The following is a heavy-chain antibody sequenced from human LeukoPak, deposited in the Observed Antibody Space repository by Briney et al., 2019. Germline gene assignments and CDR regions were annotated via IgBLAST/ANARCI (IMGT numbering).Heavy chain of an antibody. V-gene: IGHV3-21*01. J-gene: IGHJ4*02. Sequence: GGSLRLSCAASGFTFSSYSMNWVRQAPGKGLEWVSSISSSSSYIYYADSVKVRFTISRDNAKNSLYLQMNSLRAEDTAVYYCAGEDSGSYYFDYWGQGTLVTVSS. CDR2: ISSSSSYI. CDR3: AGEDSGSYYFDY. CDR1: GFTFSSYS. D-gene: IGHD1-26*01.